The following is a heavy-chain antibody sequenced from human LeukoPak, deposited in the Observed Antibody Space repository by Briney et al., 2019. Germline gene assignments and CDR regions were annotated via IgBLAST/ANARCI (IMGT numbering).Heavy chain of an antibody. Sequence: PSETLSLTCTVSGGSISSYYWSWIRQPPGKGLEWIGYIYYSGTTYYNPSLRSRVSISIDTSKNQFSLKLSSVTAADTAVYYCARDREKDLDYWGQGVLVTVSS. CDR2: IYYSGTT. CDR3: ARDREKDLDY. J-gene: IGHJ4*02. V-gene: IGHV4-59*12. CDR1: GGSISSYY.